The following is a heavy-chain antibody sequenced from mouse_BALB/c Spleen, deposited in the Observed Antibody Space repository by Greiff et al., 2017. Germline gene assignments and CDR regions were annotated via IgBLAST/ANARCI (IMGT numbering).Heavy chain of an antibody. D-gene: IGHD1-1*01. CDR1: GYTFTNYW. CDR2: IYPGGGYT. J-gene: IGHJ1*01. Sequence: QVQLQQSGAELVRPGPSVKISCKASGYTFTNYWLGWVKQRPGHGLEWIGDIYPGGGYTNYNEKFKGKATLTADTSSSTAYMQLSSLTSEDSAVYFCARGGTTVRHWYFDVWGAGTTVTVSS. CDR3: ARGGTTVRHWYFDV. V-gene: IGHV1-63*02.